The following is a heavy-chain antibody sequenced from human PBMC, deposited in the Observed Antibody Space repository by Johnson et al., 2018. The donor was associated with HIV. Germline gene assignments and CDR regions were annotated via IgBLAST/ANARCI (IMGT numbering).Heavy chain of an antibody. CDR2: INSDGGTI. J-gene: IGHJ3*02. CDR1: EFILSDYC. D-gene: IGHD3-16*01. Sequence: QVQLVESGGGLVQPGGSLRLSCGASEFILSDYCMSWVRQAPGKGLEWVSHINSDGGTIRYADSVKGRFTISRDNAKNTLYLQMNSLRAEDTALYYCAKVVVGFGCFRTHAFDIWGQGTMVTVSS. CDR3: AKVVVGFGCFRTHAFDI. V-gene: IGHV3-11*01.